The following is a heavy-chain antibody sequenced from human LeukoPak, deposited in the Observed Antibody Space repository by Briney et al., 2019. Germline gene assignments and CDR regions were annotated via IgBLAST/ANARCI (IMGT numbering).Heavy chain of an antibody. Sequence: PSETLSLTCTVSGGSISSGGYYWSWIRQHPGKGLEWIGYIYYSGSTYYNPSLKSRVTMSVDTSENQFSLKLNSETAADTAVYYCATTVGSYFDYWSQGTLVTVSS. CDR2: IYYSGST. CDR1: GGSISSGGYY. CDR3: ATTVGSYFDY. J-gene: IGHJ4*02. D-gene: IGHD3-16*01. V-gene: IGHV4-31*03.